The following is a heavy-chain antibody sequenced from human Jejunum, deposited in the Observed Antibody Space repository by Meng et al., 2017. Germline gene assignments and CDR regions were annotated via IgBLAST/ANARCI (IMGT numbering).Heavy chain of an antibody. CDR3: AKDCRGVGIIDAFDM. V-gene: IGHV3-23*01. D-gene: IGHD1-26*01. Sequence: GESLKISCATSGFTLTNFPMSWVRPAPGKGLEWLSSITGSGMTTYYADSVKGRFTISRDDSKSTVYLQMNSLSVEDTAIYYCAKDCRGVGIIDAFDMWAQGTMVTVSS. CDR2: ITGSGMTT. CDR1: GFTLTNFP. J-gene: IGHJ3*02.